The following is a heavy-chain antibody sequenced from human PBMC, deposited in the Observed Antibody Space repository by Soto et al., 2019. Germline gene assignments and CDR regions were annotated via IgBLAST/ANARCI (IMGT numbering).Heavy chain of an antibody. CDR2: INPSGSYK. CDR1: GYRFNSYW. V-gene: IGHV5-10-1*01. J-gene: IGHJ6*02. CDR3: ARQRWIRHVYGRDV. Sequence: PVESLRISCAASGYRFNSYWISWVRQIPGKGLEWVANINPSGSYKNYRPSVQGHVSISADKSKSTVYLQMNSLKASDTAVYYCARQRWIRHVYGRDVWGQSTTVTVS. D-gene: IGHD4-17*01.